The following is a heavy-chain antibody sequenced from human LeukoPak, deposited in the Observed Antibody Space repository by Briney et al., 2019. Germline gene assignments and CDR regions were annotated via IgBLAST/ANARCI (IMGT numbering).Heavy chain of an antibody. CDR2: IRYDGSNK. J-gene: IGHJ3*02. Sequence: GGSLRLSCAASGFTFSSYGMHWVRQAPGKGLEWVAFIRYDGSNKYYADSVKGRFTISRDNSKNTLYLQMNSLRAEDTAVYYCAKDHQKSLHAFDIWGQGTMVTVSS. CDR1: GFTFSSYG. D-gene: IGHD2-15*01. CDR3: AKDHQKSLHAFDI. V-gene: IGHV3-30*02.